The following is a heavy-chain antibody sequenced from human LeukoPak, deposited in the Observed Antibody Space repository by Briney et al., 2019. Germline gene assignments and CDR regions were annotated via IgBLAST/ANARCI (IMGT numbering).Heavy chain of an antibody. V-gene: IGHV3-30*18. CDR3: AKDIYRQLVPGYYYGMDV. CDR2: ISYDGSNK. CDR1: GFSFSNYG. Sequence: SGGSLRLSCATSGFSFSNYGMHWVRQAPGKGLEWVAVISYDGSNKYYADSVKGRFTISGDNSKNTLYLQMNSLRAEDTAVYYCAKDIYRQLVPGYYYGMDVWGQGTTVTVSS. J-gene: IGHJ6*02. D-gene: IGHD6-13*01.